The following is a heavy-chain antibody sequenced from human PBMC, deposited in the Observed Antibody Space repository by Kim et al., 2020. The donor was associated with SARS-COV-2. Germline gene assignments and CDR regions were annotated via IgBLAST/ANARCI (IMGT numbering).Heavy chain of an antibody. Sequence: YSPSLQGQVTISADKSISTAYLQWSSLKASDTAMYYCGGGGFGGYFDCLDYWGQGTLVTVSS. V-gene: IGHV5-51*01. D-gene: IGHD3-9*01. J-gene: IGHJ4*02. CDR3: GGGGFGGYFDCLDY.